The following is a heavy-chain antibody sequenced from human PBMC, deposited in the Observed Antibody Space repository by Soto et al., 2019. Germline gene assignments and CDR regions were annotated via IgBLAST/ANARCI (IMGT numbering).Heavy chain of an antibody. Sequence: ESGGGSVPPGGSLRLSCVVSGFTFRPYAMSWVRQAPGKGLEWVSVIRVGGGETYYTDSVKGRFTISRDDSKNTLYLQMDGLRADDTAVYYGAKDEFVYGSGRSPDHWGQGVLVTVSS. D-gene: IGHD3-10*01. J-gene: IGHJ4*02. CDR2: IRVGGGET. CDR3: AKDEFVYGSGRSPDH. V-gene: IGHV3-23*01. CDR1: GFTFRPYA.